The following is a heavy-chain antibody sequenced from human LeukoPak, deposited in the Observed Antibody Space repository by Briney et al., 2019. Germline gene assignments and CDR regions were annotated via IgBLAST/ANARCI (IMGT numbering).Heavy chain of an antibody. CDR3: ARETYYYDSSGQRWFDP. CDR1: GYTFTSYD. J-gene: IGHJ5*02. D-gene: IGHD3-22*01. CDR2: MNPNSGNT. V-gene: IGHV1-8*03. Sequence: ASVKVSCKASGYTFTSYDINWVRQATGQGLEWMGWMNPNSGNTGYAQKFQGRVTITRNTSISTAYMELNSLRAEDTAVYYCARETYYYDSSGQRWFDPWGQGTLVTVSS.